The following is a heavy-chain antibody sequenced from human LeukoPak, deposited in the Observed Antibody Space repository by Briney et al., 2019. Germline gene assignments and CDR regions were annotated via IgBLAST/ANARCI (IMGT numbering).Heavy chain of an antibody. CDR2: ISSSSSTI. V-gene: IGHV3-48*01. J-gene: IGHJ4*02. CDR3: ARRQLLGY. CDR1: GFTFSSYS. D-gene: IGHD6-6*01. Sequence: PGGSLRLSCAASGFTFSSYSMNWVRQAPGKGLEWVSYISSSSSTIYYADSVKGRSTISRDNAKNSLYLQMNSLRAEDTAVYYCARRQLLGYWGQGTLVTVSS.